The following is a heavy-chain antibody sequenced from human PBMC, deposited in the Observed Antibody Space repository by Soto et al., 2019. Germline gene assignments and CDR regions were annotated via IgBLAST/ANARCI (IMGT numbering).Heavy chain of an antibody. D-gene: IGHD3-16*01. V-gene: IGHV3-33*05. J-gene: IGHJ4*02. CDR2: TSYDGSNN. Sequence: QVQLVESGGGVVQPGTSLRLSCVGSGFTFRSYVIHWVRQAPGKGLEWVALTSYDGSNNFYGDSVKGRFTISRHNSRKTVELQMYSLRFEDTALYYCARWGTTGGLDVWGRGTLVSVSS. CDR1: GFTFRSYV. CDR3: ARWGTTGGLDV.